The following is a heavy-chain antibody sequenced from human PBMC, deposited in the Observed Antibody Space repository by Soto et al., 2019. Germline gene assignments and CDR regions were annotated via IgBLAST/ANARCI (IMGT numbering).Heavy chain of an antibody. Sequence: LRLSCAASGFTFSSYAMGWVRQGPGKGLEWVAVVSIGGSTHYADSVRGRFTISRDNSKNTLSLQMNSLTAEDTAVYFCAKRRGAGGHFDYWGQGALVTVSS. V-gene: IGHV3-23*01. D-gene: IGHD2-15*01. CDR1: GFTFSSYA. CDR3: AKRRGAGGHFDY. J-gene: IGHJ4*02. CDR2: VSIGGST.